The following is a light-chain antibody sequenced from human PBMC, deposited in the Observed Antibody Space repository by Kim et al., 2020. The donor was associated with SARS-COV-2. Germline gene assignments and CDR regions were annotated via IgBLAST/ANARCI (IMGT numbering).Light chain of an antibody. J-gene: IGKJ4*01. CDR3: QHRSGWPLT. Sequence: EIVLTQSPGTQSLSPGERATLSCRASQSVNTYVAWYQQKPGQAPRLLIYDASNRANGIPARFSGRGSGTDFTLTISSLEPEDFAVYYCQHRSGWPLTFGGGTKVDIK. CDR2: DAS. CDR1: QSVNTY. V-gene: IGKV3-11*01.